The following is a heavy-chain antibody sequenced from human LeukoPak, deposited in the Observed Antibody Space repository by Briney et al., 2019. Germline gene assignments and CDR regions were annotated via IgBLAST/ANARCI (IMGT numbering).Heavy chain of an antibody. CDR2: ISGSGGST. CDR3: AKFVGDRDYGGNGQAGHYYYYYGMDV. D-gene: IGHD4-23*01. CDR1: GFTFSSYA. V-gene: IGHV3-23*01. J-gene: IGHJ6*02. Sequence: PGGSLRLSCAASGFTFSSYAMSWVRQAPGKGLEWVSAISGSGGSTYYADSVKGRSTISRDNSKNTLYLQMNSLRAEDTAVYYCAKFVGDRDYGGNGQAGHYYYYYGMDVWGQGTTVTVSS.